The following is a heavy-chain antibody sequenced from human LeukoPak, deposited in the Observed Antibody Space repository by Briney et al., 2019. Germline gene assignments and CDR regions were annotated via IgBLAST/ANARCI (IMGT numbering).Heavy chain of an antibody. CDR1: GFTFSSYG. V-gene: IGHV3-30*18. CDR2: ISYDGSNK. CDR3: AKDDDSSGYGLLDY. Sequence: GGSLRLSCAASGFTFSSYGMHWVRQAPGKGLEWVAVISYDGSNKYYADSVKGRFTICRDNSNNTLYLQMNSLRAEDAAVYYCAKDDDSSGYGLLDYWGQGTLVTVSS. J-gene: IGHJ4*02. D-gene: IGHD3-22*01.